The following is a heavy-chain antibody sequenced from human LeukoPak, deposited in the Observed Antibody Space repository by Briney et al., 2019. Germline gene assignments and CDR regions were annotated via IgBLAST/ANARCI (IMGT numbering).Heavy chain of an antibody. CDR2: IYYSGST. Sequence: SETLSLTCTVSGGSISSYYWSWIRQPPGKGLEWIGYIYYSGSTNYNPSLKSRVTISVDTSKNQFSLKLSSVTAADTAVYYCARASGWYDPELFYYYYYGMDVWGQGTTVTVSS. V-gene: IGHV4-59*01. CDR1: GGSISSYY. CDR3: ARASGWYDPELFYYYYYGMDV. D-gene: IGHD6-19*01. J-gene: IGHJ6*02.